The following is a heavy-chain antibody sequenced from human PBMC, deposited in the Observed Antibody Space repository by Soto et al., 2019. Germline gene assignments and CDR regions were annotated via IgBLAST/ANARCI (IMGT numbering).Heavy chain of an antibody. D-gene: IGHD3-22*01. V-gene: IGHV1-69*12. CDR1: GGTFSSYA. CDR3: AKRSDSSGFVIYGMDV. Sequence: QVQLVQSGAEVKKPGSSVKVSCKASGGTFSSYAISWERQAPGQGLEWMGGIIPIFGTANYAQKFQGRVTINADEPANTAYMELRSRRSEDTGVYYWAKRSDSSGFVIYGMDVWGQGTTFTVSS. J-gene: IGHJ6*02. CDR2: IIPIFGTA.